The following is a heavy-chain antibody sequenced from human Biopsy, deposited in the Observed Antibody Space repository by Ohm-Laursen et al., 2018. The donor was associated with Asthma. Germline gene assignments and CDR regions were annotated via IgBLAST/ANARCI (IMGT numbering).Heavy chain of an antibody. CDR1: GGSMSSSSYS. CDR3: ARAETAGFYYRH. Sequence: GTLSLTCTVSGGSMSSSSYSWGWIRQPPGKGLEWIGEISHRGSTNYNPSLKSRFTISMDTSNNHFSLQLPSVTAADTAVYFCARAETAGFYYRHWGQGTLVTVSS. V-gene: IGHV4-39*02. D-gene: IGHD3-22*01. J-gene: IGHJ4*02. CDR2: ISHRGST.